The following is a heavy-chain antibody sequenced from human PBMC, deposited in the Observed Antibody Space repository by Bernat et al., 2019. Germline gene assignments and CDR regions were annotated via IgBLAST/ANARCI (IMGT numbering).Heavy chain of an antibody. CDR3: ARDIVGAVFGSDY. J-gene: IGHJ4*02. CDR1: GFTFSDYY. V-gene: IGHV3-11*05. CDR2: ISSSSSYT. D-gene: IGHD1-26*01. Sequence: QVQLVESGGGLVKPGGSLRLSCAASGFTFSDYYMSWIRQAPGKGLEWVSYISSSSSYTNYADSVKGRFTISSDNAKNSLYLQMNSLRAEDTAVDYCARDIVGAVFGSDYWGQGTLVTVSS.